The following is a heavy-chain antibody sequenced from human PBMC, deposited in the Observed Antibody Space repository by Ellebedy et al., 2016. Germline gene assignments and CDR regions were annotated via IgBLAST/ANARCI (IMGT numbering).Heavy chain of an antibody. J-gene: IGHJ3*02. CDR1: RGSFNTRSNY. CDR3: ARQSGSYPSRRDAFDI. Sequence: SETLSLXCTVSRGSFNTRSNYWGWVRQPPGMGLEWIASMYSSGSTYYNPSLQSRVTISVDTSKNQFSLKLSSVTAADTAMYYCARQSGSYPSRRDAFDIWGQGTMVTVSS. CDR2: MYSSGST. D-gene: IGHD1-26*01. V-gene: IGHV4-39*01.